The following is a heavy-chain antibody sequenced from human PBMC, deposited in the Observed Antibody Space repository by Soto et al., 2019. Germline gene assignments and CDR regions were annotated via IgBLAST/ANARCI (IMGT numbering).Heavy chain of an antibody. Sequence: SSETPSLTCTVSGGSISSSNYYWAWIRQPPGKGLEWIGNIYYTEGNYYNPSLKSRVTISVDTSKNQVSLKLFSVTAADTAVYYCVSAAKWELLFDYWGQGTLVTVSS. CDR2: IYYTEGN. CDR1: GGSISSSNYY. V-gene: IGHV4-39*01. D-gene: IGHD1-26*01. CDR3: VSAAKWELLFDY. J-gene: IGHJ4*02.